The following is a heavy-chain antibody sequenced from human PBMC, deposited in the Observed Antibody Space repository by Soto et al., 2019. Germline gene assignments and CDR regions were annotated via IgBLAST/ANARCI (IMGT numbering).Heavy chain of an antibody. CDR2: IDSGGGGT. CDR1: GFTLGTYV. J-gene: IGHJ4*02. D-gene: IGHD6-6*01. Sequence: EVQLLESGGGLVQPGGSMRLSCAASGFTLGTYVMSWVRQAPGKGLEWVSGIDSGGGGTYYADSVKGRFTISRDNSKNTMSLQMNGLRDEDPAVFYCAKGPEQLVHGVFDYWGQGTLVNVSS. CDR3: AKGPEQLVHGVFDY. V-gene: IGHV3-23*01.